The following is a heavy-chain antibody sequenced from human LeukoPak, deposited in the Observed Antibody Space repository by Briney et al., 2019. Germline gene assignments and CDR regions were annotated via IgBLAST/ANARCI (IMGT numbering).Heavy chain of an antibody. CDR2: IILIFGTA. J-gene: IGHJ4*02. CDR3: ARRFLGYYDSSGYWPFDY. Sequence: ASVKVSCKASGGTFSSYAISWVRQAPGQGLEWMGGIILIFGTANYAQKFQGRVTITADESTSTAYMELSSLRSEDTAVYYCARRFLGYYDSSGYWPFDYWGQGTLVTVSS. CDR1: GGTFSSYA. D-gene: IGHD3-22*01. V-gene: IGHV1-69*13.